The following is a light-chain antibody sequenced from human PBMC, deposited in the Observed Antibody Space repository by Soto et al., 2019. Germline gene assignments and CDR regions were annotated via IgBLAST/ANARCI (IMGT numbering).Light chain of an antibody. CDR3: QHYNSYSEA. Sequence: DIQMTQSPSALSASVGDRATITCRASQSISGWLAWYQQKPGKAPKLLIYDASTLQSGVPSRYSGSGSGTEFTLTISNLQPDDFATYYCQHYNSYSEAFGQGTKVDIK. CDR2: DAS. J-gene: IGKJ1*01. V-gene: IGKV1-5*01. CDR1: QSISGW.